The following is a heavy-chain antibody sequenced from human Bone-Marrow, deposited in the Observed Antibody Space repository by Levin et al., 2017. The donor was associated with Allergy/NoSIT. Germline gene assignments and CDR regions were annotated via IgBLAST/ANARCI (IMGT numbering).Heavy chain of an antibody. V-gene: IGHV1-8*01. CDR3: ARAYCGGDCYSETGLDY. Sequence: GESLKISCKASGYTFTSYDINWVRQATGQGLEWMGWMNPNSGNTGYAQKFQGRVTMTRNTSISTAYMELSSLRSEDTAVYYCARAYCGGDCYSETGLDYWGQGTLVTVSS. D-gene: IGHD2-21*02. J-gene: IGHJ4*02. CDR2: MNPNSGNT. CDR1: GYTFTSYD.